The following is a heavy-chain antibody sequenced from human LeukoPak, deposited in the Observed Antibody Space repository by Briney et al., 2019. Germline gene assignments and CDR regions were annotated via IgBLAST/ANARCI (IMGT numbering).Heavy chain of an antibody. J-gene: IGHJ4*02. Sequence: SSETLSLTCTVSSGSISTSNYYWGWIRQPPGKGLEWIGSIYYSGSTYYNPSLKSRVTISVDTSKNQFSLKLSSVTAADTAVYYCARVSSRGSSSGRRGLFDYWGQGTLVTVSS. CDR3: ARVSSRGSSSGRRGLFDY. D-gene: IGHD6-6*01. CDR1: SGSISTSNYY. V-gene: IGHV4-39*07. CDR2: IYYSGST.